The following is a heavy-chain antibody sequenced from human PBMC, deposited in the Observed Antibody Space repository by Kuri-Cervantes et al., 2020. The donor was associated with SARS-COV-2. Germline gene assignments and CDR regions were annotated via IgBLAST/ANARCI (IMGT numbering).Heavy chain of an antibody. CDR1: GFSFSNAW. J-gene: IGHJ4*02. V-gene: IGHV3-15*07. CDR3: TGRDFNY. Sequence: GESLKISCTASGFSFSNAWMNWVRQAPGKGLQWVGRIKSKSDGGTTDYAAPVKGRFTISRDDSKNTLYLQMNNLKIEGTGFYYCTGRDFNYWGQGTLVTVSS. CDR2: IKSKSDGGTT. D-gene: IGHD3-3*01.